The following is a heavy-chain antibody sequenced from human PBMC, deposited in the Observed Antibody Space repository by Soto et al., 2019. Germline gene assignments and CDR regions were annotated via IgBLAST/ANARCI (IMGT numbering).Heavy chain of an antibody. CDR2: IIPIFGTA. CDR3: AREIRYNWNSGTNWFDP. J-gene: IGHJ5*02. D-gene: IGHD1-7*01. Sequence: QVQLVQSGAEVKKPGSSVKVSCKASGGTFSSYAISWVRQAPGQGLEWMGGIIPIFGTANYAQKFQGRVTTTADESTSTAYMELSSLRSEDTAVYYCAREIRYNWNSGTNWFDPWGQGTLVTVSS. V-gene: IGHV1-69*01. CDR1: GGTFSSYA.